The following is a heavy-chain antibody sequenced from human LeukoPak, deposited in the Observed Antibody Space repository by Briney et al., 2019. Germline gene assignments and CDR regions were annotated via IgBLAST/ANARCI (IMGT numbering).Heavy chain of an antibody. V-gene: IGHV4-30-2*01. Sequence: SETLSLTCAVSGGSINSGGFSWSWIRQPPGKGLEWIGYIYHSGSTYYNPSLKSRLTMSVDKSKNQFSLKLSAMTAADTAVYYCARAHYDILTGHISYFDYWGQGTLVTVSS. CDR1: GGSINSGGFS. CDR3: ARAHYDILTGHISYFDY. CDR2: IYHSGST. D-gene: IGHD3-9*01. J-gene: IGHJ4*02.